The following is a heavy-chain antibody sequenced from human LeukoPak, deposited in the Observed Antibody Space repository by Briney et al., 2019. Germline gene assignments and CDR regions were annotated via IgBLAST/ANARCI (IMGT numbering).Heavy chain of an antibody. CDR1: GGTFSSYA. J-gene: IGHJ4*02. Sequence: ASVKVSCKASGGTFSSYAISWVRQAPGQGLEWMGGIIPIFGTANYAQKFQGRVTITADESTSTAYMELSSLRSEDTAVYYCARQSGYYYMNDYWGQGTLVTVSS. CDR3: ARQSGYYYMNDY. V-gene: IGHV1-69*01. D-gene: IGHD3-22*01. CDR2: IIPIFGTA.